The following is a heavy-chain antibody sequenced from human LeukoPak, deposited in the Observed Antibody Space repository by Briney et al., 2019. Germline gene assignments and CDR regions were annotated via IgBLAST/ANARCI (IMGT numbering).Heavy chain of an antibody. CDR3: ARLLATWDYYYMDV. CDR1: GFTFSSFS. D-gene: IGHD2/OR15-2a*01. Sequence: RSGGSLRLSCATSGFTFSSFSMNWVRQAPGKGLEWVSTLSTSGAATYYADSVKGRFTISRDNSQNTLYLQMNSLRAEDTAVYFCARLLATWDYYYMDVWGKGTTVTVSS. V-gene: IGHV3-23*01. CDR2: LSTSGAAT. J-gene: IGHJ6*03.